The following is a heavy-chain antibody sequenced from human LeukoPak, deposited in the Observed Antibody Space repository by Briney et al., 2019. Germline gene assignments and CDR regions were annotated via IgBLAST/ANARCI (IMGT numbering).Heavy chain of an antibody. CDR1: GYTFTSYY. D-gene: IGHD4-17*01. V-gene: IGHV1-46*01. J-gene: IGHJ6*03. Sequence: ASVKVSCKASGYTFTSYYMHWVRQAPGQGLEWMGIINPSGGSASYAQKFQGRVTMTTGTSTSTAYMELRSLRSDDTAMYYCARRGGKNYGDYLLYYYYMDVWGKGTTVTVSS. CDR3: ARRGGKNYGDYLLYYYYMDV. CDR2: INPSGGSA.